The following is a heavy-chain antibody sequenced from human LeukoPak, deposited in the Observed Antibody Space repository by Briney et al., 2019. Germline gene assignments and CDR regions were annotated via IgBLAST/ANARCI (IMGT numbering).Heavy chain of an antibody. CDR3: ARVRGAGLQYYYMDV. D-gene: IGHD1-26*01. Sequence: GGSLRLFCAASGFTFSSYSMNWVRQAPGKGLEWVSYITTRSATYYTDSVKGRFTISRDNAKDSVYLQMNSLRADDTAVYYCARVRGAGLQYYYMDVWGKGTTVTVSS. CDR1: GFTFSSYS. CDR2: ITTRSAT. J-gene: IGHJ6*03. V-gene: IGHV3-48*01.